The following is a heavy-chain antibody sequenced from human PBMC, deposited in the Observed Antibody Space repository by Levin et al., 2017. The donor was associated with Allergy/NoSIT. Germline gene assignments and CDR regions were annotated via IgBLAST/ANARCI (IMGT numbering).Heavy chain of an antibody. V-gene: IGHV1-2*02. CDR3: VGGYSYGYESWFDP. J-gene: IGHJ5*02. CDR1: GYTFTGYY. CDR2: INPNSGGT. D-gene: IGHD5-18*01. Sequence: ASVKVSCKASGYTFTGYYMHWVRQAPGQGLEWMGWINPNSGGTNYAQKFQGRVTMTRDTSISTAYMELSRLRSDDTAVYYCVGGYSYGYESWFDPWGQGTLVTVSS.